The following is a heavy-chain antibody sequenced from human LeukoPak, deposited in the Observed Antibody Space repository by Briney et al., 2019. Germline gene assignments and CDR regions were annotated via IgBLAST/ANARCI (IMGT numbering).Heavy chain of an antibody. CDR3: GRFRSGFDY. CDR1: GFTFDDYA. D-gene: IGHD3-10*01. V-gene: IGHV3-9*01. J-gene: IGHJ4*02. CDR2: ISWNSGSI. Sequence: SLSLSCAASGFTFDDYAMHWVRPAPGKGLEGVSGISWNSGSIGYADSVKGRFTISRDNAKNSLYLQMNSLRAEDTALYYCGRFRSGFDYWGQGTLVTVSS.